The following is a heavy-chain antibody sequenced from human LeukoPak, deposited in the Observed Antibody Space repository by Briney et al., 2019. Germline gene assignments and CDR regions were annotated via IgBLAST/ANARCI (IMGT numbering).Heavy chain of an antibody. V-gene: IGHV3-74*01. Sequence: GGSLRLSCAVSGLTFSNVWMHWVRQAPGQGLVWVSRINSAGSSTVYADPVKGRFAISRDNAKNMLYLQMNSLRADDTAVYYCASFRDSDNWSQGTMVTVSS. D-gene: IGHD2-21*01. J-gene: IGHJ3*02. CDR2: INSAGSST. CDR3: ASFRDSDN. CDR1: GLTFSNVW.